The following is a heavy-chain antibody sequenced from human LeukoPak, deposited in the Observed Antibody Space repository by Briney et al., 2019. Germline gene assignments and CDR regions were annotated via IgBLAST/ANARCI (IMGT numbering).Heavy chain of an antibody. Sequence: SETLSLTCTVSGGSISSYYWSWIRQPPGKGLEWIGYIYYSGSTNYNPSLKSRVTISVDTSKNQFSLKLSSVTAADTAVYYCARSGVFWSGSEYCYYGMDVWGQGTTVTVPS. V-gene: IGHV4-59*01. CDR1: GGSISSYY. J-gene: IGHJ6*02. D-gene: IGHD3-3*01. CDR3: ARSGVFWSGSEYCYYGMDV. CDR2: IYYSGST.